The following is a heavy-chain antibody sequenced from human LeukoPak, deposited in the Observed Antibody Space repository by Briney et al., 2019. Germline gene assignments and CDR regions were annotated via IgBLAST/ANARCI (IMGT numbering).Heavy chain of an antibody. CDR1: GFTFSSNS. CDR3: ARDPYGSGSYGDY. J-gene: IGHJ4*02. D-gene: IGHD3-10*01. Sequence: PGGSLKLSYAASGFTFSSNSMNWVRQAPGKGLEWVSYISSSSSTIYYADSVKGRFTISRDNAKNSLYLQMNSLRDEDTAVYYCARDPYGSGSYGDYWGQGTLVTVSS. V-gene: IGHV3-48*02. CDR2: ISSSSSTI.